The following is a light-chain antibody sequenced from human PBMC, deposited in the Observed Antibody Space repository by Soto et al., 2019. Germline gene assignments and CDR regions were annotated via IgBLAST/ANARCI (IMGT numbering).Light chain of an antibody. V-gene: IGKV1-5*01. CDR2: DVS. Sequence: DIQMTKSPSTLSASVGDRVTITCRASQTVSSWLAWYQQKPGKAPKLLIYDVSSLESGVPSRFSGSGSGTEFTLTISSLQPDDFATYYCQQYYSYSRTFGQGTKVEVK. J-gene: IGKJ1*01. CDR3: QQYYSYSRT. CDR1: QTVSSW.